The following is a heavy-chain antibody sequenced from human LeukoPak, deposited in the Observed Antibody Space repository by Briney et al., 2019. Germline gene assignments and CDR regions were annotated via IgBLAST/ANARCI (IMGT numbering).Heavy chain of an antibody. CDR2: INHSGST. Sequence: SETLSLTCAVYGGSFSGYYRSWIRQPPGKGLEWIGEINHSGSTNYNPSLKSRVTISVDTSKNQFSLKLSSVTAADTAVYYCARGWISSSCNMDVWGKGTTVTVSS. CDR3: ARGWISSSCNMDV. V-gene: IGHV4-34*01. CDR1: GGSFSGYY. J-gene: IGHJ6*03. D-gene: IGHD6-13*01.